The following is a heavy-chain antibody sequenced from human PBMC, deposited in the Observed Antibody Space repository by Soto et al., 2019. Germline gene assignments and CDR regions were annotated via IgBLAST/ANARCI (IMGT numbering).Heavy chain of an antibody. CDR2: IYPGDSDT. CDR1: GYSFANYW. J-gene: IGHJ6*03. D-gene: IGHD1-7*01. Sequence: PGESLKISCKGSGYSFANYWIGWVRQMPGKGLECMGIIYPGDSDTRYNPSFQGQVTISADKSIGTAYLQWSSLKASDSAMYYCARIETTYESFSYMDVWGKGTTVTVSS. CDR3: ARIETTYESFSYMDV. V-gene: IGHV5-51*01.